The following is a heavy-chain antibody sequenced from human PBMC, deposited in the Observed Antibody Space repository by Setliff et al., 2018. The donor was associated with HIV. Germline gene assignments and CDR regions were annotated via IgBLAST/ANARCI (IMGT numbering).Heavy chain of an antibody. D-gene: IGHD3-22*01. CDR1: GFTFISST. J-gene: IGHJ4*02. CDR3: VRDASPDYDSGGYSAGGH. CDR2: ISSSGSYI. V-gene: IGHV3-21*06. Sequence: GGSLRLSCTVSGFTFISSTMNWVRQAPGKGLEWVASISSSGSYIHYADSLKGRFTISRDNAKNSLYLQLNSLRAEDTAVYYCVRDASPDYDSGGYSAGGHWGRGTLVTVSS.